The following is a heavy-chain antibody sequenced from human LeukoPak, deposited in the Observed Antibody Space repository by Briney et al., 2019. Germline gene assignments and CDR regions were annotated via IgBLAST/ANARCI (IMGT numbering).Heavy chain of an antibody. J-gene: IGHJ1*01. D-gene: IGHD3-10*01. CDR2: ISGSGGST. V-gene: IGHV3-23*01. CDR3: AKLHTVQLRLWFGELLSYFQH. Sequence: GGSLRLSCAASGFTFSSYAMSWVRQAPGKGLEWVSAISGSGGSTYYADSVKGRYTISRDNSKNTLYLQMNSLRAEDTAVYYCAKLHTVQLRLWFGELLSYFQHWGQGTLVTVSS. CDR1: GFTFSSYA.